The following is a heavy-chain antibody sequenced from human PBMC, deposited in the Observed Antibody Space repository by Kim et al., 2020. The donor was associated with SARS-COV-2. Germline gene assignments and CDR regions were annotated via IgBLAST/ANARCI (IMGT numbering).Heavy chain of an antibody. Sequence: TKYSQKFQGRVTITRDTSASTAYMELSSLRSEDTAVYYCTIFGVVMAFDIWGQGTMVTVSS. CDR2: T. D-gene: IGHD3-3*01. V-gene: IGHV1-3*01. J-gene: IGHJ3*02. CDR3: TIFGVVMAFDI.